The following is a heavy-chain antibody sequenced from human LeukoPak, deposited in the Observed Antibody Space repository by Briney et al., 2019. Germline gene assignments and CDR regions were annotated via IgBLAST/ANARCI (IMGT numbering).Heavy chain of an antibody. CDR2: ISASSGST. CDR1: GYTFSHHY. J-gene: IGHJ4*02. D-gene: IGHD3-10*01. V-gene: IGHV1-2*02. CDR3: ARAMSGDLLDF. Sequence: ASVNVSCKASGYTFSHHYLYWIRQAPGQRLEYMGWISASSGSTDYAQKFQGRVTMSRDTSVSTVYMELRWLTTDDTAVYYCARAMSGDLLDFWGQGTLVTVSS.